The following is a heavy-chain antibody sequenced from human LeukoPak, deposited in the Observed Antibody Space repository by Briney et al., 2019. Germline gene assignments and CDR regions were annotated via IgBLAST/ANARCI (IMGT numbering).Heavy chain of an antibody. Sequence: PSETLSLTCTVSGGSISSGEYYWSWIRQPPGKGLEWIGYIYYSGSTYYNPSLKSRVTISVDTSKNQFSLKLNSVTAADTAVYYCAGGLLWFPNYWGQGTLVTVSS. CDR2: IYYSGST. CDR3: AGGLLWFPNY. CDR1: GGSISSGEYY. D-gene: IGHD3-10*01. V-gene: IGHV4-30-4*08. J-gene: IGHJ4*02.